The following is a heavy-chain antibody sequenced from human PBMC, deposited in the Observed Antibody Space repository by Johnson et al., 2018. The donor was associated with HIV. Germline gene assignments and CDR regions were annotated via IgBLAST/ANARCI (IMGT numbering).Heavy chain of an antibody. CDR2: INWNGGRT. J-gene: IGHJ3*02. Sequence: VQLVESGGGVVRPGGSLRLSCAASGFTFDDYGMSWVRQAPGKGLEWVSGINWNGGRTGYADSVRGRFTISRDNAKNSLYLQMNSLRAEDTAVYYCAKARGGYCSSTSCFAFDIWGQGTMVTVSS. CDR1: GFTFDDYG. V-gene: IGHV3-20*04. CDR3: AKARGGYCSSTSCFAFDI. D-gene: IGHD2-2*01.